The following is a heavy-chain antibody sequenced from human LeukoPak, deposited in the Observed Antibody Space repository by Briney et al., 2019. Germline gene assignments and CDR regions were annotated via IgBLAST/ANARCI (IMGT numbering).Heavy chain of an antibody. CDR1: GFTFSSYA. CDR3: AKSTGYSTTGRDFDS. CDR2: ISGGGATT. J-gene: IGHJ4*02. D-gene: IGHD6-13*01. V-gene: IGHV3-23*01. Sequence: GGSLRLSCAASGFTFSSYAMSWVRQAPGKGLEWVSDISGGGATTFYADSVKGRFTISRDNSKNTLYLQLSSLRAEDTAVYYCAKSTGYSTTGRDFDSWGRGTLVTVTS.